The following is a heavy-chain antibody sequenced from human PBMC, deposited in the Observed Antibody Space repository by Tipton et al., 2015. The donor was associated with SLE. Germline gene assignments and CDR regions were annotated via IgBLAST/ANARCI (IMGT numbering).Heavy chain of an antibody. J-gene: IGHJ5*02. CDR2: IYAGDSDI. Sequence: VQLVQSGAEVKKSGEFLRISCKASGFTFTDYWLGWVRQKPGKGLEWMGIIYAGDSDIRYSPSFQGQVTLSVDKSTSTAYLQWNSLKASDTAMYYCARRGRGRETWLDPWGQGTLVTVSS. D-gene: IGHD2-15*01. CDR1: GFTFTDYW. V-gene: IGHV5-51*01. CDR3: ARRGRGRETWLDP.